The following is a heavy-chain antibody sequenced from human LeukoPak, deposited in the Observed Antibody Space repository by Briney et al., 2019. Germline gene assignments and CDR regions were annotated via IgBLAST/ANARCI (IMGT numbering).Heavy chain of an antibody. CDR2: IYYSGST. Sequence: SETLSLSCTVSGGSISSYYRSWIRQPPGKGLEWIGYIYYSGSTNYTPPPKSRVTISVATSKNQFSLKLSSVTAADTAVYYCARLAIYDSSGYYYDYWGQGTLVTVSS. CDR1: GGSISSYY. CDR3: ARLAIYDSSGYYYDY. V-gene: IGHV4-59*08. J-gene: IGHJ4*02. D-gene: IGHD3-22*01.